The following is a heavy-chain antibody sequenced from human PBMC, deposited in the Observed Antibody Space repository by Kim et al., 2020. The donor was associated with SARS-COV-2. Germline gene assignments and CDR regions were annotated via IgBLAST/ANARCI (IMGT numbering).Heavy chain of an antibody. CDR1: GFSFLDYS. D-gene: IGHD3-3*02. Sequence: GGSLRLSCAASGFSFLDYSMNWVRQAPGKGPEWVAYIRNEAITYAESVKGRFTISRDTAQNTLSLQMSSLRDDDTAVYFCVRDHFWTFDLWGRGTMVTVSS. CDR2: IRNEAIT. V-gene: IGHV3-21*05. CDR3: VRDHFWTFDL. J-gene: IGHJ3*01.